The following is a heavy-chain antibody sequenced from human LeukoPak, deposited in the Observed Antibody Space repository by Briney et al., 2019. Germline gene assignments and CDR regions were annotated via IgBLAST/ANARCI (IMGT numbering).Heavy chain of an antibody. CDR1: SDSISGFY. V-gene: IGHV4-4*07. Sequence: PSETLSLTCSVSSDSISGFYWTWIRQPAGKGLEWIGRIHASGITDYNPSLKSRVTMSVDTSQNQFSLKLSSLTAADTAVYYCARAQVATIPYFDYWGQGTLVTVSS. D-gene: IGHD5-12*01. CDR3: ARAQVATIPYFDY. J-gene: IGHJ4*02. CDR2: IHASGIT.